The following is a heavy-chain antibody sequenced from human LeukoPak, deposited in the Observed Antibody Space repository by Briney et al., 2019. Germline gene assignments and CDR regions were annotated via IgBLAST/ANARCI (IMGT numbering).Heavy chain of an antibody. CDR1: GFTFSSYA. Sequence: GGSLRLSCAASGFTFSSYAMSWVRQAPVKGLEWVSAISGSGGSTYYADSVKGRFTISRDNSKNTLYLQMNSLRAEDTAVYYCAKAGRNYYDSSGYLDYWGQGTLVTVSS. V-gene: IGHV3-23*01. CDR2: ISGSGGST. CDR3: AKAGRNYYDSSGYLDY. D-gene: IGHD3-22*01. J-gene: IGHJ4*02.